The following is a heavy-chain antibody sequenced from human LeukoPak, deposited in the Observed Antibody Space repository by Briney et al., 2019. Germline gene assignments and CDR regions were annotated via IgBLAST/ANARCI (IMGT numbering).Heavy chain of an antibody. Sequence: ASVTVSCKASGYTFTSYDINWVRQATGQGLEWMGWMNPNSGNTGYAQKFQGRVTMTRNTSISTAYMELSSLRSEDTAVYYCARDTQEKDGSGSADTFDYWGQGTLVTVSS. CDR1: GYTFTSYD. D-gene: IGHD3-10*01. J-gene: IGHJ4*02. CDR3: ARDTQEKDGSGSADTFDY. V-gene: IGHV1-8*01. CDR2: MNPNSGNT.